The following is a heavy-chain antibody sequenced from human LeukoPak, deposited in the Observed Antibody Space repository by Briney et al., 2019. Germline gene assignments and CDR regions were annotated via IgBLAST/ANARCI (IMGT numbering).Heavy chain of an antibody. D-gene: IGHD2-21*01. CDR2: ILGGGDTT. Sequence: GGSLRLSCAASGFTFNYYAMNWVRQAPGKGLEWVSAILGGGDTTSYADSVKGRFTISRDNSKNTLYLQMNSLRAEDTAVYYCAKDLVSQRGVVSSEKVDCWGQGTLVTVSS. V-gene: IGHV3-23*01. CDR3: AKDLVSQRGVVSSEKVDC. J-gene: IGHJ4*02. CDR1: GFTFNYYA.